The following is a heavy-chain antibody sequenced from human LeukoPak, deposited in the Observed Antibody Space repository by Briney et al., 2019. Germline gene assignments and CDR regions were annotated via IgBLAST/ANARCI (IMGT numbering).Heavy chain of an antibody. CDR3: ARFGFEYDVGSGIHFYYMDV. CDR1: GGSFSGFY. Sequence: PSETLSLTCGVPGGSFSGFYWSWIRQSPGKGLEWIGEINHSGNRKSNPSLKNRLTMSVDTSKKHISLNLTSVTAADTAVYYCARFGFEYDVGSGIHFYYMDVWGTGTTVTVSS. V-gene: IGHV4-34*01. J-gene: IGHJ6*03. CDR2: INHSGNR. D-gene: IGHD3-10*01.